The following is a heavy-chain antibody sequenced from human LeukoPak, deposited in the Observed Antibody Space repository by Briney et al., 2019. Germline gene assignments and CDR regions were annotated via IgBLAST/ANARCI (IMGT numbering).Heavy chain of an antibody. D-gene: IGHD2-2*01. CDR1: GFTFSSYG. CDR3: AKVPPYQLPSFDY. CDR2: ISYDGSNK. J-gene: IGHJ4*02. V-gene: IGHV3-30*18. Sequence: GGSLRLSCAASGFTFSSYGMYWVRQAPGKGLEWMAVISYDGSNKYYADSVKGRFTISRDNSKNTLYLQMNSLRAEDTAVYYCAKVPPYQLPSFDYWGQGTLVTVSS.